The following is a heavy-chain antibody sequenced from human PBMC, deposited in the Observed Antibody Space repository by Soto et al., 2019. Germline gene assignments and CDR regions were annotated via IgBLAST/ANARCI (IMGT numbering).Heavy chain of an antibody. J-gene: IGHJ4*02. D-gene: IGHD5-12*01. CDR1: GGSISSNNW. CDR2: IYHSGST. CDR3: ARGDSGYDPLDY. Sequence: PSETLARTCAVSGGSISSNNWWSWVRQPPGKGLEWIGEIYHSGSTNYNPSLKSRVTISVDKSKNQFSLKLSSVTAADTAVYYCARGDSGYDPLDYWGQGTLVTVSS. V-gene: IGHV4-4*02.